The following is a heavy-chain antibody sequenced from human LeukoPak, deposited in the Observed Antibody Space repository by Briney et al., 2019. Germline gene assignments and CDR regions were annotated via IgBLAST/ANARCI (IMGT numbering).Heavy chain of an antibody. J-gene: IGHJ4*02. CDR1: GFTFSSYS. CDR2: ISSSSSYI. D-gene: IGHD1-26*01. CDR3: ARGRIVGATMFDY. Sequence: GGSLRLSCAASGFTFSSYSMNWVRQAPGKGLEWVSSISSSSSYIYYADSVKGRFTISRDNAKNSLYLQVNSLRAEDTAVYYCARGRIVGATMFDYWGQGTLVTVSS. V-gene: IGHV3-21*01.